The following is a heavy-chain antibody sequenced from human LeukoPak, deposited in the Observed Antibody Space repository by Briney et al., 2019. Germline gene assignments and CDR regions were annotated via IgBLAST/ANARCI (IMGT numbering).Heavy chain of an antibody. CDR2: IYTSGST. CDR3: ARDSCSGGSCYSSWFDP. V-gene: IGHV4-61*02. Sequence: SQTLSLTCTVSGGSISSGSYYWSWIRQPAGKGLEWIGRIYTSGSTNYNPSLKSRVTISVDTSKNQSSLKLSSVTAADTAVYYCARDSCSGGSCYSSWFDPWGQGTLVTVSS. CDR1: GGSISSGSYY. D-gene: IGHD2-15*01. J-gene: IGHJ5*02.